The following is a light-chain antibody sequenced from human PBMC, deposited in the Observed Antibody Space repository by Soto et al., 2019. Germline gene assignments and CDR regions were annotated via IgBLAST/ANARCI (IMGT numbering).Light chain of an antibody. CDR1: QSVSSY. CDR2: DAS. V-gene: IGKV3-11*01. Sequence: EFVLTQSPGTLSLSPGERATLSCRASQSVSSYLAWYQQKPGQAPRLLIYDASNRATGIPARFSGSGSGTDFTLTISSLEPEDFAVYYCQQRSNWLFTFGQGTRLEIK. CDR3: QQRSNWLFT. J-gene: IGKJ5*01.